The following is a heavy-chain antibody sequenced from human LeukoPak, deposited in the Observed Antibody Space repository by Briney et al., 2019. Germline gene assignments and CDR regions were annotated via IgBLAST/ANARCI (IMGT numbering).Heavy chain of an antibody. CDR2: INSDGSST. CDR3: ARVGPYGSGSYYIDY. CDR1: RFTFSSYW. J-gene: IGHJ4*02. V-gene: IGHV3-74*01. D-gene: IGHD3-10*01. Sequence: GGSLRLSCAASRFTFSSYWMHWVRQAPGKGLVWVSRINSDGSSTSYADSVKGRFTISRDNAKNTLYLQMNSLRAEDTAVYYCARVGPYGSGSYYIDYWGQGTLVTVSS.